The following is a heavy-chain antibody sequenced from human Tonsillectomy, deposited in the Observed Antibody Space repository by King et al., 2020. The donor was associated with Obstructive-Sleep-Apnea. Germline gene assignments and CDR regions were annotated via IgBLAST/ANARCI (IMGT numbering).Heavy chain of an antibody. CDR2: INSDGSST. CDR3: ARAYGDYVNYYGMDV. V-gene: IGHV3-74*01. CDR1: GFTFSSYW. J-gene: IGHJ6*02. Sequence: VQLVESGGGLVQPGGSLRLSCAASGFTFSSYWMHWVRQAPGKGLVWVSRINSDGSSTSYADSVKGRFTISRDNAKNTLYLQMNSLRAEDTAVYYCARAYGDYVNYYGMDVWGQGTTVTVSS. D-gene: IGHD4-17*01.